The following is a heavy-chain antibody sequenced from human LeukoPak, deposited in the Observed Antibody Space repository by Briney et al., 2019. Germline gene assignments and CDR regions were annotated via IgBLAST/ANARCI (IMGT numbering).Heavy chain of an antibody. CDR1: GYSFTSLS. Sequence: GESLKISCKGSGYSFTSLSITWVRQAPGQGLEWMGGISGYNGNTKYAQKFQGRVTMTTDTSTSTASMELRSLRSDDTAVYYCARAVYDSSGYLYYFDYWGQGTLVTVSS. J-gene: IGHJ4*02. V-gene: IGHV1-18*01. D-gene: IGHD3-22*01. CDR2: ISGYNGNT. CDR3: ARAVYDSSGYLYYFDY.